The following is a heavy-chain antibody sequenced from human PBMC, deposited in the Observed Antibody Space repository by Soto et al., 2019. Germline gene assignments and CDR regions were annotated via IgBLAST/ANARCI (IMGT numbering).Heavy chain of an antibody. CDR3: ARDAGWCMLYGAWWFDP. Sequence: ASVKVSCKASGYTFTSYAMHWVRQAPGQRLEWMGWINAGNGNTKYSQKFQGRVTITRDTSASTAYMELSSLRSEDTAVYYCARDAGWCMLYGAWWFDPWGHGTLVTVSS. CDR2: INAGNGNT. J-gene: IGHJ5*02. D-gene: IGHD2-8*01. V-gene: IGHV1-3*01. CDR1: GYTFTSYA.